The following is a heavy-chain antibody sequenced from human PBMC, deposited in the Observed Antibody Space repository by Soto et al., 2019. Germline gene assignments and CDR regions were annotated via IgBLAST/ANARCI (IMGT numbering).Heavy chain of an antibody. CDR3: AREIKGSSWSFDY. Sequence: SETLCLTCTVSGGSISSGGYYWICNRQHPGKGLEWIGYIYYSGSTYYNPSLKSRVTILVDTSKNQFSLKLSSVTAADTAVYYCAREIKGSSWSFDYWGQGTLVTVSS. CDR2: IYYSGST. D-gene: IGHD6-13*01. V-gene: IGHV4-31*03. J-gene: IGHJ4*02. CDR1: GGSISSGGYY.